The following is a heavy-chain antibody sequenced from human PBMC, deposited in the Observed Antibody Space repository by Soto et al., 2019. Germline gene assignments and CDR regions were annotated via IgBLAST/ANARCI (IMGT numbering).Heavy chain of an antibody. D-gene: IGHD3-22*01. V-gene: IGHV5-51*01. CDR1: GYSLSNYL. CDR2: IYPGDSDT. J-gene: IGHJ4*02. CDR3: ARVSKDYYDSSGYYAFDY. Sequence: GGALKISRQGSGYSLSNYLIGWGGPKPRKRLEWMGIIYPGDSDTRYSPSFQGQVTISADKSISTAYLQWSSLKASDTAMYYCARVSKDYYDSSGYYAFDYWGQGTLVTVSS.